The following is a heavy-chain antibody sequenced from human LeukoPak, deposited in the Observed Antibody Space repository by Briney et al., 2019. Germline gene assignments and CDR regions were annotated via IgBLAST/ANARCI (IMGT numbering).Heavy chain of an antibody. J-gene: IGHJ2*01. Sequence: SVKVSCKASGGTFSSYAISWVRQAPGQGLEWMGGIIPIFGTANYAQKFQGRVTITADESTSTAYMELSSLRSEDTAVYYCARDIAARPAKGDWYFDLWGRGTLVTVSS. CDR2: IIPIFGTA. V-gene: IGHV1-69*13. CDR3: ARDIAARPAKGDWYFDL. CDR1: GGTFSSYA. D-gene: IGHD6-6*01.